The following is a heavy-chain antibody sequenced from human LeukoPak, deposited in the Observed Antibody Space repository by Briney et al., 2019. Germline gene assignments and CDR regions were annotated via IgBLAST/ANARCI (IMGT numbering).Heavy chain of an antibody. CDR3: ARDIVGALDAFDI. V-gene: IGHV4-59*12. J-gene: IGHJ3*02. CDR2: IYYSGST. D-gene: IGHD1-26*01. CDR1: AGSISNYY. Sequence: SETLSLTCTVSAGSISNYYWSWIRQPPGKGLEWIGYIYYSGSTNYNPSLKSRVTISIDTSKNQFSLKLSSVTAADTAVYYCARDIVGALDAFDIWGQGTMVTVSS.